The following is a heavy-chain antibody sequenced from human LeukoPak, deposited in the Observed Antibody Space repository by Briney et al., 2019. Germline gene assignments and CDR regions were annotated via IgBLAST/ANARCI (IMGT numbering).Heavy chain of an antibody. CDR1: GFTFSNYW. D-gene: IGHD3-10*01. Sequence: GGSLRLSCEGSGFTFSNYWMGWVRQTPGKGLQWVANIKTDGSEKYYVDSVKGRFTISRDNAKKSLFLQMNSLRAEDTAVYYCGRVGASYGSGSYSDYWGQGTLVTVSS. CDR2: IKTDGSEK. J-gene: IGHJ4*02. V-gene: IGHV3-7*01. CDR3: GRVGASYGSGSYSDY.